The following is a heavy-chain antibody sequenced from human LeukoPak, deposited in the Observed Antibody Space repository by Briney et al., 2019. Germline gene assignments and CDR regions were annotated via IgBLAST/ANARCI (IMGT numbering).Heavy chain of an antibody. CDR3: AELGITMIGGV. J-gene: IGHJ6*04. Sequence: PGGSLRLSCAASGFTFSSYEMNWVRQAPGKGLEWVSYISSSGSTIYYADPVKGRFTISRDNAKKSLYLQMNSLRAENTAVYYCAELGITMIGGVWGKGTTVTISS. D-gene: IGHD3-10*02. CDR1: GFTFSSYE. V-gene: IGHV3-48*03. CDR2: ISSSGSTI.